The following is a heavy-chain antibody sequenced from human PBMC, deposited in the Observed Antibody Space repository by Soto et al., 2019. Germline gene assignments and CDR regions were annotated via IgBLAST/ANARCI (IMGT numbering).Heavy chain of an antibody. CDR3: ARDLGYYDSSGYFDY. J-gene: IGHJ4*02. CDR2: ISSSDSII. V-gene: IGHV3-11*01. D-gene: IGHD3-22*01. Sequence: ESGGGLVKPGGSLRLSCAASGFTFSDYYMSWIRQAPGKGLEWVSYISSSDSIIYYADSVKGRFTISRDNAKNSLYLQMNSLRADDTAVYYCARDLGYYDSSGYFDYWGQGTLVTVSS. CDR1: GFTFSDYY.